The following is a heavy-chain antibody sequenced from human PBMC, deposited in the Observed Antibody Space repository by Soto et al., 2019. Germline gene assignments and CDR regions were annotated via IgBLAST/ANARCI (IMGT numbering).Heavy chain of an antibody. CDR3: ARGRFGVAVFHLNYFDY. CDR1: GYTFTSYD. D-gene: IGHD3-3*01. V-gene: IGHV1-8*01. Sequence: ASVKVSCKASGYTFTSYDINWVRQATGQGLEWMGWMNPNSGNTGYAQKFQGRVTMTRNTSISTAYMELSSLRSEDTAVYYCARGRFGVAVFHLNYFDYGGKEPLVTVP. CDR2: MNPNSGNT. J-gene: IGHJ4*02.